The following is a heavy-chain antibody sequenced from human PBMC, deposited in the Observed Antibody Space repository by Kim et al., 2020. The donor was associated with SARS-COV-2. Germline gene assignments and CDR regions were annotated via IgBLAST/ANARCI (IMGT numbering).Heavy chain of an antibody. J-gene: IGHJ4*02. D-gene: IGHD4-17*01. CDR2: GST. V-gene: IGHV3-53*01. Sequence: GSTYYPDSVKGRFTISRDNSKNTLYLQMNSLRAEDTAVYYCARGMTTGNYWGQGTLVTVSS. CDR3: ARGMTTGNY.